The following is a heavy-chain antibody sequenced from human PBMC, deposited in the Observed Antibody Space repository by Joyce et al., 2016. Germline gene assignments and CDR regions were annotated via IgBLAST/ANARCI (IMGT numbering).Heavy chain of an antibody. J-gene: IGHJ4*02. D-gene: IGHD2/OR15-2a*01. CDR3: ATSNGPLNH. CDR1: GFPFNIYS. CDR2: ITGSSSVI. V-gene: IGHV3-48*02. Sequence: VQLVESGGGLVQQGGSLRLSCAASGFPFNIYSMNWARQAPGKGLEWLSYITGSSSVIYYAESVKGRFTITRDNAKNSLYLQMDSLRDEDTAVYYCATSNGPLNHWGQGTLVTVSS.